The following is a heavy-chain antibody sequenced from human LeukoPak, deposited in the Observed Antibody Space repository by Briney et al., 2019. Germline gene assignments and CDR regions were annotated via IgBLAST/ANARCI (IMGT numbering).Heavy chain of an antibody. Sequence: ASVKVSCKASGYTFTSYYMHWVRQAPGQGLEWMGIINPSGGSTSYAQKFQGRVTMTRDTSTSTVYMELSSLRSEDTAVHYCARDGPGIQLWSKFDYWGQGTLVTVSS. D-gene: IGHD5-18*01. V-gene: IGHV1-46*01. CDR1: GYTFTSYY. J-gene: IGHJ4*02. CDR2: INPSGGST. CDR3: ARDGPGIQLWSKFDY.